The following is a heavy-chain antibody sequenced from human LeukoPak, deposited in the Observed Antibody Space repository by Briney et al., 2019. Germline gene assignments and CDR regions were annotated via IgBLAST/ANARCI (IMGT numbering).Heavy chain of an antibody. CDR3: ARDRAPVYCSGGSCYSARVSFDY. V-gene: IGHV4-34*01. J-gene: IGHJ4*02. CDR1: GGSFSGYY. CDR2: INHSGST. Sequence: PSETLSLTCAVYGGSFSGYYWSWIRQPPGKGLEWIGEINHSGSTNYNPSLKSRVTISVDTSKNKFSLKLSSVPAADTAVYYCARDRAPVYCSGGSCYSARVSFDYWGQGTLVTVSS. D-gene: IGHD2-15*01.